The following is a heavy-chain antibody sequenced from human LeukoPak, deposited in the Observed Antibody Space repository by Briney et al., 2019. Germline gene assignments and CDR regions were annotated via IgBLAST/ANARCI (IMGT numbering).Heavy chain of an antibody. D-gene: IGHD6-19*01. Sequence: SETLSLTCAVYGGSFSGYFLNWIRQPPGKGLEWIGEINHSGSTNYNPSLKSRVTISVDTSKNQFSLKLSSVTAADTAVYYCARHFIAVDYWGQGTLVTVSS. CDR2: INHSGST. V-gene: IGHV4-34*01. CDR1: GGSFSGYF. J-gene: IGHJ4*02. CDR3: ARHFIAVDY.